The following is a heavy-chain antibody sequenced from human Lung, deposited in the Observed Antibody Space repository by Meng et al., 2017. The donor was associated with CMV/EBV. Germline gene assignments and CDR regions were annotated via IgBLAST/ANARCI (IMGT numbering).Heavy chain of an antibody. D-gene: IGHD4-17*01. J-gene: IGHJ4*02. CDR3: ATYGLLTGHNY. Sequence: GESXKISCAASGFTFRNYAMSWVRQTPGMGLEWVSLIGGNGRNTDYAASVKGRFTSSRDNSKSTLYLQMNSLRGEETAIYYCATYGLLTGHNYWGQGTLVPVSS. V-gene: IGHV3-23*01. CDR2: IGGNGRNT. CDR1: GFTFRNYA.